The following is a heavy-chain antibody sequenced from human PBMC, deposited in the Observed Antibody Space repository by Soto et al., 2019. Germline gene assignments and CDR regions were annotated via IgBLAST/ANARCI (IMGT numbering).Heavy chain of an antibody. CDR2: MSGNGGRI. Sequence: EVQLLESGGGLVQPGGSLRLSCAVSGFTFSNYAMTWVRQAPGKGLEWVSLMSGNGGRIVYADSVKGRFTISRDNSKNTFYLQMNSLRVEDTAVYYCVKDPVSGGSGGGWFDVWGQGTLVTVSS. CDR3: VKDPVSGGSGGGWFDV. J-gene: IGHJ5*02. D-gene: IGHD2-8*02. V-gene: IGHV3-23*01. CDR1: GFTFSNYA.